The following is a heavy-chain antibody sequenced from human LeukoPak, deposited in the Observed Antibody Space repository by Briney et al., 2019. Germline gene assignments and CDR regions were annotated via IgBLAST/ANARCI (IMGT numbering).Heavy chain of an antibody. D-gene: IGHD6-13*01. CDR1: GFTFSSYA. CDR2: IRYDGSTK. Sequence: PGGSLRLSCAASGFTFSSYAMRWVRQAPGKGLEWVAFIRYDGSTKYYADSVKGRFTISRDNSKNTLYLQMNSLRAEDTAVYYCAKGDRIAAPFDYWGQGTLVTVSS. V-gene: IGHV3-30*02. CDR3: AKGDRIAAPFDY. J-gene: IGHJ4*02.